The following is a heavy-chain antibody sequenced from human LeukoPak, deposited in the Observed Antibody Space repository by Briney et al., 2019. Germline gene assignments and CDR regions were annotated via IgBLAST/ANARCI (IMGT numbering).Heavy chain of an antibody. V-gene: IGHV3-23*01. CDR2: ISGSGGST. CDR1: GFTFSSYA. Sequence: PGGSLRLSCAASGFTFSSYAMSWVRQAPGKGLEWVSAISGSGGSTYYADSVKGRFTISRDNSKNTMYLQMNSLRAEDTAVYYCARARPASEGPAVWFKLDAFDIWGQGTMVTVSS. CDR3: ARARPASEGPAVWFKLDAFDI. J-gene: IGHJ3*02. D-gene: IGHD3-10*01.